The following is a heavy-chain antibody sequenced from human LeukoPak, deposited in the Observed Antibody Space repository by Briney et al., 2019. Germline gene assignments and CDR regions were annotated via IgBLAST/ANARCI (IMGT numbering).Heavy chain of an antibody. D-gene: IGHD5-12*01. CDR1: GYSISSISSTYY. J-gene: IGHJ4*02. CDR3: AVESENIVATPVVAAN. Sequence: SETLSLTCTVSGYSISSISSTYYWGWVRQSPGKGLEWIGSINHSGSTNYNPSLKSRVTISVDTSKNQFSLKLSSVTAADTAVYYCAVESENIVATPVVAANWGQGTLVTVSS. CDR2: INHSGST. V-gene: IGHV4-38-2*02.